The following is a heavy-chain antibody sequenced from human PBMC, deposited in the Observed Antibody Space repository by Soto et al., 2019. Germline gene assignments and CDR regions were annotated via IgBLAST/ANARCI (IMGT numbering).Heavy chain of an antibody. CDR3: ARGRRGYSYGYSSQTWIWFDP. V-gene: IGHV4-34*01. CDR1: GGSFSGYY. D-gene: IGHD5-18*01. J-gene: IGHJ5*02. Sequence: SETLSLTCAVYGGSFSGYYWSWIRQPPGKGLEWIGEINHSGSTNYNPSLKSRVTISVDTSKNQFSLKLSSVTAADTAVYYCARGRRGYSYGYSSQTWIWFDPWGQGTLVTVSS. CDR2: INHSGST.